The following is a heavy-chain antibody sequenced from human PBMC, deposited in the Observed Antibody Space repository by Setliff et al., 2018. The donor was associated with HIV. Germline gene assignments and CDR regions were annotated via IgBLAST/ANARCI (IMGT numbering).Heavy chain of an antibody. J-gene: IGHJ4*02. Sequence: SVKVSCKASARIFSNYPISWVRQAPGRGLEWMGGIIPVFRTPDYAQRFQDRLTITADESADTVYMALKSLRHEDTAVYFCARDRHYGGLPWYFETWGPGTLVTVSS. CDR2: IIPVFRTP. CDR1: ARIFSNYP. V-gene: IGHV1-69*13. CDR3: ARDRHYGGLPWYFET. D-gene: IGHD4-17*01.